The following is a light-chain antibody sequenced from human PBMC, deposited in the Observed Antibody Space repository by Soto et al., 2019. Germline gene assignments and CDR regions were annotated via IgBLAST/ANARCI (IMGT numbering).Light chain of an antibody. CDR2: GTS. CDR3: QSYDSSLSGWV. V-gene: IGLV1-40*01. CDR1: SSNIGAGYD. Sequence: QSVLTQPPSGSGAPRPRVTISCTGCSSNIGAGYDVHWYQQLPGTAPKLLIYGTSNRPSGVPDRFTGYKSGTSSSLAITGLQAEDESDYYCQSYDSSLSGWVFGGGTKLTVL. J-gene: IGLJ3*02.